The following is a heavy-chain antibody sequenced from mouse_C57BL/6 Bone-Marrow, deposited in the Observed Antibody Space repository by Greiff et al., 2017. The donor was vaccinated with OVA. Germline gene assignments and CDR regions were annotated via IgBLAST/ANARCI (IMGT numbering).Heavy chain of an antibody. J-gene: IGHJ2*01. CDR1: GYTFTSYW. V-gene: IGHV1-59*01. Sequence: QVHVKQPGAELVRPGTSVKLSCKASGYTFTSYWMHWVKQRPGQGLEWIGVIDPSDSYTNYNQKFKGKATLTVDTSSSTAYMQLSSLTSEDSAVYYCARAARDDYWGQGTTLTVSS. CDR3: ARAARDDY. CDR2: IDPSDSYT. D-gene: IGHD3-1*01.